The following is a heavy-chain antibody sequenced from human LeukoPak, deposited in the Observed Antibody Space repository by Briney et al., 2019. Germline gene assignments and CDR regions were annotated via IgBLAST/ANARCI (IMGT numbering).Heavy chain of an antibody. CDR3: ATFAGWSPRDY. D-gene: IGHD6-19*01. CDR2: FDPEDGET. CDR1: GYTLTELS. J-gene: IGHJ4*02. V-gene: IGHV1-24*01. Sequence: ASVKVSCKVSGYTLTELSMHWVRQAPGEGLEWMGSFDPEDGETIYAQKFQGRVTMTEDTSTDTAYMKLSSLRSEDTAVYYCATFAGWSPRDYWGQGTRVTVSS.